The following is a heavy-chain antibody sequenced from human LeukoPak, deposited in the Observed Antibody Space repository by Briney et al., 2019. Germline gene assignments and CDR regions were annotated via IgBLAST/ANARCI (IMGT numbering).Heavy chain of an antibody. CDR3: ARGAYGSGNTRYYYYYYMDV. Sequence: PGGSLRLSCAASGFTVSSNYMSWVRQAPGKGLEWVSVIYSGGSTYYADSVKGRFTISRDNSKNTLYLQMNSLRAEDTAVYYCARGAYGSGNTRYYYYYYMDVWGKGTTVTISS. J-gene: IGHJ6*03. CDR2: IYSGGST. CDR1: GFTVSSNY. D-gene: IGHD3-10*01. V-gene: IGHV3-66*01.